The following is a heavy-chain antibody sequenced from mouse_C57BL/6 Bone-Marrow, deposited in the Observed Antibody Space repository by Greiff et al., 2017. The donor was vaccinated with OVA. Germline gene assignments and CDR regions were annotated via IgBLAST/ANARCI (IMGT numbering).Heavy chain of an antibody. Sequence: QVQLKQPGAELVKPGASVKVSCKASGYTFTSYWMHWVKQRPGQGLEWIGRIHPSDSDTNYNQKFKGKATLTVDKSSSTAYMQLSSLTSEDSAVYYCAISGTAQATVDYAMDYWGQGTSVTVSS. CDR1: GYTFTSYW. V-gene: IGHV1-74*01. CDR3: AISGTAQATVDYAMDY. D-gene: IGHD3-2*02. J-gene: IGHJ4*01. CDR2: IHPSDSDT.